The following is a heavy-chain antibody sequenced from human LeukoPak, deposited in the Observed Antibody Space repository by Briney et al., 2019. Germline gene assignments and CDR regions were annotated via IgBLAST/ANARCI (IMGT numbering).Heavy chain of an antibody. Sequence: GGSLRLSCAASGFTVSSNYTSWVRQAPGKGLEWVSYISSSSSTIYYADSVKGRFTISRDNAKNSLYLQMNSLRAEDTAVYYCARDFSRDGYKTPWGQGTLVTVSS. CDR3: ARDFSRDGYKTP. CDR2: ISSSSSTI. D-gene: IGHD5-24*01. J-gene: IGHJ5*02. V-gene: IGHV3-48*01. CDR1: GFTVSSNY.